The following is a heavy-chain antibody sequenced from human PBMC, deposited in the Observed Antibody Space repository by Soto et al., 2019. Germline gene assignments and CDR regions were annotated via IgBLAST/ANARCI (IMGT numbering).Heavy chain of an antibody. Sequence: ASVKVSCKASGHSLNKYDINWVRQAPGQGLEWMGWVNPNSDETGFAQKFQGGITMTRNTSINTVYMELRSLRSDDTAVYFCSDTGGTWGQGTLVTVSS. J-gene: IGHJ5*02. CDR3: SDTGGT. CDR1: GHSLNKYD. V-gene: IGHV1-8*01. D-gene: IGHD2-8*02. CDR2: VNPNSDET.